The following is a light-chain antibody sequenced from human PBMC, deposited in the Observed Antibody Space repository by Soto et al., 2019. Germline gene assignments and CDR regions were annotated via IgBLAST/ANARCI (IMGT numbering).Light chain of an antibody. CDR1: SSDVGGYNY. J-gene: IGLJ2*01. Sequence: QSALTQPASVSGSPGQSITISCTGTSSDVGGYNYVSWYQQHTGTAPKLMIYDVSNRPSGVSNRFSGSKSGNTASLTISGLQAEDEADYYCSSYTSSSTYVVFGGGPKLTVL. V-gene: IGLV2-14*01. CDR3: SSYTSSSTYVV. CDR2: DVS.